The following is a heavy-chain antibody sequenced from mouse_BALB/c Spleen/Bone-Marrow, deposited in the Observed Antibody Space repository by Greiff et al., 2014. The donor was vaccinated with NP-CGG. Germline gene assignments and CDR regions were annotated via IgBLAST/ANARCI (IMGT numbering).Heavy chain of an antibody. J-gene: IGHJ2*01. Sequence: DVHLVESGGGLVQPGGSRKLSCAASGFTFSSFGMHWVRQAPEKGLEWVAYISSGSSTIYYGDTVMGRFTISRDNPKNTLFLQMTSLRSEDTATYYCVRSGSSSGYFDYWGQGTPLTVSS. D-gene: IGHD1-1*01. CDR3: VRSGSSSGYFDY. V-gene: IGHV5-17*02. CDR1: GFTFSSFG. CDR2: ISSGSSTI.